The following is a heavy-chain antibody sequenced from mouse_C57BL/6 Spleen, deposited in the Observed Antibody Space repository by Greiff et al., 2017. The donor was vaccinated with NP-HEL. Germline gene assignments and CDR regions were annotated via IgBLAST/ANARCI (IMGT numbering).Heavy chain of an antibody. D-gene: IGHD1-1*01. CDR2: IYPGSGST. J-gene: IGHJ4*01. CDR1: GYTFTSYW. CDR3: AREDYYYDSSYGGAMDY. V-gene: IGHV1-55*01. Sequence: QVQLQQPGAELVKPGASVKMSCTASGYTFTSYWITWVKQRPGQGLEWIGDIYPGSGSTNYTEKFKSKATLTVDTSSSTAYMQLSSLTSEDAAVYYCAREDYYYDSSYGGAMDYWGQGTSDTVSS.